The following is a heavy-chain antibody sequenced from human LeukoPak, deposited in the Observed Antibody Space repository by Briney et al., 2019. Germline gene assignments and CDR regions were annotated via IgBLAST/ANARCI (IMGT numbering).Heavy chain of an antibody. CDR3: GRDPNGNYVGAFEFQR. Sequence: GGSLRLSCAASGFTINNYALTWARQAPGRGLEWVSSISGASTYYAESVKGRFSISRDNYKNTVYLQMSSLRAEDTAVYYCGRDPNGNYVGAFEFQRWGQGTLVTVSS. J-gene: IGHJ1*01. V-gene: IGHV3-23*01. CDR1: GFTINNYA. CDR2: ISGAST. D-gene: IGHD4-17*01.